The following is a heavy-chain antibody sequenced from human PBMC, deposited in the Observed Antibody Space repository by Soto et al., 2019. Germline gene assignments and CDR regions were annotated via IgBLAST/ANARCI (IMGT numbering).Heavy chain of an antibody. V-gene: IGHV1-24*01. CDR3: ATHLPPLGYCSSTSCYRYFQH. Sequence: ASVKVSCKVSGYTLTELSMHWVRQAPGKGLEWMGGFDPEDGETIYAQKFQGRVTMTEDTSTDTAYMELSSLRSEDTAVYYCATHLPPLGYCSSTSCYRYFQHWGQGTLVTVSS. D-gene: IGHD2-2*01. CDR1: GYTLTELS. J-gene: IGHJ1*01. CDR2: FDPEDGET.